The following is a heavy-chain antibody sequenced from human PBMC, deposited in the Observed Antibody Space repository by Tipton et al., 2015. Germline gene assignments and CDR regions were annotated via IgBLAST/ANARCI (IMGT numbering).Heavy chain of an antibody. CDR3: ARDGYNSNYFDY. CDR1: GGAITSDGFY. Sequence: LRLSCPVSGGAITSDGFYWSWIRQHPGKGLEWIGYIFYTGSTYYNPSLKSRATLSVDTSKNQFSLKLSSVTAADTAVYYCARDGYNSNYFDYWGQGTLVTVSS. CDR2: IFYTGST. D-gene: IGHD5-24*01. J-gene: IGHJ4*02. V-gene: IGHV4-31*02.